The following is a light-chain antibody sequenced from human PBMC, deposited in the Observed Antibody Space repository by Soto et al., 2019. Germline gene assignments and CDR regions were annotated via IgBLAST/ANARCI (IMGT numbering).Light chain of an antibody. CDR2: AAS. J-gene: IGKJ5*01. CDR3: QHYNGYPQT. CDR1: QGIDTY. V-gene: IGKV1-16*01. Sequence: DIEMTQTPSFVSASLGDRGTITCRASQGIDTYLAWFQQKQGKAPKPXIYAASSLHSGVPSRFSGSGVGTDFTLTISSLQPEDVATDYCQHYNGYPQTFGQGTRLEI.